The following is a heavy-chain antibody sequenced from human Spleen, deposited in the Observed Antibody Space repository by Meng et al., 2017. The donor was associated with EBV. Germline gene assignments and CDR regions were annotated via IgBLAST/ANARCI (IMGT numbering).Heavy chain of an antibody. CDR1: GRHIRGYF. V-gene: IGHV4-34*01. Sequence: KPSEMLSLTRAVYGRHIRGYFWSWNSQPPGKGLEWIEEINHSGSTSNNPSLRSRVTISEDTSKNQFSLKLSSVTAADTAIYYCAKGKIVARSPWFDPWGQGTLVTVSS. D-gene: IGHD6-6*01. CDR3: AKGKIVARSPWFDP. CDR2: INHSGST. J-gene: IGHJ5*02.